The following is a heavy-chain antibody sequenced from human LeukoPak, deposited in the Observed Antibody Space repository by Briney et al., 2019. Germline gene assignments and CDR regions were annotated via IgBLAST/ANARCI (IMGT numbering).Heavy chain of an antibody. CDR1: GGSISSHY. V-gene: IGHV4-59*11. Sequence: SETLSLTCTVSGGSISSHYWSWIRQPPGKGLEWIGYIYYSGSTNYNPSLKSRVTISVDTSKNQFSLKLSSVTAADTAVYYCARVLRVYCSSTSCPYYYYYYMDVWGKGTTVTVSS. D-gene: IGHD2-2*01. CDR2: IYYSGST. CDR3: ARVLRVYCSSTSCPYYYYYYMDV. J-gene: IGHJ6*03.